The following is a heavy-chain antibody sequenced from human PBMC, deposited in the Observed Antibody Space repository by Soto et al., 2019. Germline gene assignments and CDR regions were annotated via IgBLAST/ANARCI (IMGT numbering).Heavy chain of an antibody. CDR2: ISSSNSYI. CDR1: GFTFSSYS. V-gene: IGHV3-21*01. J-gene: IGHJ6*02. Sequence: GGSLRLSCAASGFTFSSYSMNWVRQAPGKGLEWVSSISSSNSYIYYADSVKGRFTISRDNAKNSLYLQMNSLRAEDTAVYYCARDTGFWSGYYTLYGMDVWGQGTTVTVSS. CDR3: ARDTGFWSGYYTLYGMDV. D-gene: IGHD3-3*01.